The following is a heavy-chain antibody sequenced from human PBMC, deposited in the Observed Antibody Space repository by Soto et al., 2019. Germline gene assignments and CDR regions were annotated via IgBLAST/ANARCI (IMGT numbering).Heavy chain of an antibody. Sequence: GXSVEVSCNASLYTFTRYTMNWVRQAPGQRLEWMGWINPDNGNTKSSQKFQDRVIITRDTSASTAYMDLSSLRSEDTAVYYCARGIATGQLDPWGQGTLVTVSS. D-gene: IGHD2-15*01. CDR3: ARGIATGQLDP. CDR1: LYTFTRYT. J-gene: IGHJ5*02. V-gene: IGHV1-3*01. CDR2: INPDNGNT.